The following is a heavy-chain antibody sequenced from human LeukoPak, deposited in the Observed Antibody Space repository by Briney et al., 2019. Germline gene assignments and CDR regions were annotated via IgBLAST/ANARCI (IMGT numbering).Heavy chain of an antibody. J-gene: IGHJ4*02. D-gene: IGHD1/OR15-1a*01. V-gene: IGHV3-53*01. CDR3: ARGQNIPA. CDR1: GFTFDDYA. CDR2: IYSGGST. Sequence: GGSLRLSCAASGFTFDDYAMHWVRQAPGKGLEWVSVIYSGGSTYYADSVKGRFTISRDNSKNTLYLQMNSLRAEDTAVYYCARGQNIPAWGQGTLVTVSS.